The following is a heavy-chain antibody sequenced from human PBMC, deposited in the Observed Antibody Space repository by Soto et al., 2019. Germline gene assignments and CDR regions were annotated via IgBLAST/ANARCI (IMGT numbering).Heavy chain of an antibody. J-gene: IGHJ6*02. CDR3: ARLGLLHGMDV. CDR2: ISYDGSNK. D-gene: IGHD2-15*01. Sequence: QVQVVESGGGVVQPGRSLRLSCAASGFTFSSYAMHWVRQAPGKGLEWVALISYDGSNKYYADSVKGRFAISRDNSKHTPSLQMNSLSAGDAAVYYCARLGLLHGMDVWGQGTTVTVSS. CDR1: GFTFSSYA. V-gene: IGHV3-30*09.